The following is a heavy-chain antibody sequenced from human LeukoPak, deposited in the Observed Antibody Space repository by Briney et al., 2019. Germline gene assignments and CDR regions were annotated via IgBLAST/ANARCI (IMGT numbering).Heavy chain of an antibody. J-gene: IGHJ5*02. CDR3: MRDRSLVVVTDWGKFDP. V-gene: IGHV1-18*01. D-gene: IGHD2-21*02. CDR2: INGYNGNT. CDR1: GYTFTNYG. Sequence: ASVKVSCKTSGYTFTNYGIAWVRQAPGQGLEWMGWINGYNGNTNYVQKFQGRVTMTTDTSTSTAYMELRSLTYDDTAVYYCMRDRSLVVVTDWGKFDPWGQGTLVTVSS.